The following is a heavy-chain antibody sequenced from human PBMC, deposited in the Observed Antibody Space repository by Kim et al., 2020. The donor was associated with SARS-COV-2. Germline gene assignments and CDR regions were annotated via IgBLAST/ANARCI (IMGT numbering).Heavy chain of an antibody. V-gene: IGHV3-30*04. CDR1: GFTFSSYA. J-gene: IGHJ4*02. CDR2: ISYDGSDK. Sequence: GGSLRLSCAASGFTFSSYAMHWVRQAPGKGLEWVAVISYDGSDKYYADSVKGRFTISRDNSKNTLYLQMNSLRAEDTAVYYCARAGSPFDYWGQGTLVTVSP. CDR3: ARAGSPFDY. D-gene: IGHD1-1*01.